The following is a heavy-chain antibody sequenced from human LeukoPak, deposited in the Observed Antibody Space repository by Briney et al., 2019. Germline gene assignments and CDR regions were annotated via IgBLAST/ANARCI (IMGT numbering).Heavy chain of an antibody. CDR3: ARDSGYAQFDY. J-gene: IGHJ4*02. Sequence: GGSLRLSCAASGFTFSSYSMNWVRQAPGKGREWVSYISSSSSTIYYADSVKGRFTISRDNAKNSLYLQMNSLRAEDTAVYYCARDSGYAQFDYWGQGTLVTVSS. V-gene: IGHV3-48*04. D-gene: IGHD2-2*03. CDR1: GFTFSSYS. CDR2: ISSSSSTI.